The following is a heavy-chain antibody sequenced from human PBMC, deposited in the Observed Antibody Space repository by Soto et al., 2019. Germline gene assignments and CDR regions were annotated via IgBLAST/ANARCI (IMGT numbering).Heavy chain of an antibody. D-gene: IGHD3-10*01. J-gene: IGHJ6*03. V-gene: IGHV3-33*01. CDR1: GFTFSSYG. CDR3: ARDRERGVYYYYYMDV. CDR2: IWYDGSNK. Sequence: GGSLRLSGAASGFTFSSYGMHWVRQAPGKGLEWVAVIWYDGSNKYYADSEKGRFTISRDNSKNTLYLQMNSLRAEDTAVYYCARDRERGVYYYYYMDVWGKGTTVTVSS.